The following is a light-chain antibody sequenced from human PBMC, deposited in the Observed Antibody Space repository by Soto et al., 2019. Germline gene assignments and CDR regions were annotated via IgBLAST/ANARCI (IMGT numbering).Light chain of an antibody. CDR3: SSYTSSSTYV. CDR2: DVS. J-gene: IGLJ1*01. CDR1: SSVVGGYNY. Sequence: QSVLTQPASVSGSPGQWITISCTGTSSVVGGYNYVSWYQQHPGKAPKLMIYDVSNRPSGVSNRFSGSKSVNTASLTISGLQAEDEADYYCSSYTSSSTYVFGTGTKVTVL. V-gene: IGLV2-14*01.